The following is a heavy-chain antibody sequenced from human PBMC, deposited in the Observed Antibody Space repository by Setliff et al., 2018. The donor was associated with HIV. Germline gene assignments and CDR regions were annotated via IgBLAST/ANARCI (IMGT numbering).Heavy chain of an antibody. CDR1: GGDLRSFV. CDR3: ARGPLAELWGSYRRNYYYYYMDV. Sequence: GASVKVSCKGSGGDLRSFVISWLRQASGQGLEWMGGITPVIGRPNYAQRFHDRLTITADTSTNTAYMELASLTSDDTAVYYCARGPLAELWGSYRRNYYYYYMDV. CDR2: ITPVIGRP. D-gene: IGHD3-16*02. J-gene: IGHJ6*03. V-gene: IGHV1-69*10.